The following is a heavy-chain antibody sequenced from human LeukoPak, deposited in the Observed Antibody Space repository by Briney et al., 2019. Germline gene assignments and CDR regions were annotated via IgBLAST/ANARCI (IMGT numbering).Heavy chain of an antibody. Sequence: ASVKVSCKASGYTFTSYYMHWVRQAPGQGLEWMGIINPSGGSTSYAQKFQGRVTMTRDMSTSTVYMELSSLRSEDTAVYYCARGENPLNSQIAIIDYWGQGTLVTVSS. J-gene: IGHJ4*02. CDR1: GYTFTSYY. CDR2: INPSGGST. V-gene: IGHV1-46*01. CDR3: ARGENPLNSQIAIIDY. D-gene: IGHD2/OR15-2a*01.